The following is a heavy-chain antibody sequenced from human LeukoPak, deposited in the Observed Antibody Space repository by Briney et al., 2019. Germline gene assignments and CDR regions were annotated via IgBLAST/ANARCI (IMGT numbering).Heavy chain of an antibody. CDR3: ASQVVITVGKTFDY. CDR1: GFTFSSYG. CDR2: IRYDGSNK. J-gene: IGHJ4*02. Sequence: GGSLRLSCAASGFTFSSYGMHWVRQAPGKGLEWVAFIRYDGSNKYYADSVKGRFTISRDNSKNTLYLQMNSQRAEDTAVYYCASQVVITVGKTFDYWGQGTLVTVSS. V-gene: IGHV3-30*02. D-gene: IGHD3-22*01.